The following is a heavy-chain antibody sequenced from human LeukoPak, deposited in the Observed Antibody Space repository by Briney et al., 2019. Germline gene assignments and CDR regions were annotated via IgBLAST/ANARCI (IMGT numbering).Heavy chain of an antibody. J-gene: IGHJ5*02. CDR2: INGNGGKT. CDR3: ARIGMENFYDL. D-gene: IGHD2/OR15-2a*01. Sequence: GGSLRLSCAASGFTFSGFSMHWIRQAPGRGLEYVSAINGNGGKTFYTDSVRGRFTIFRDNSKNTLFLQMSSLRGEDTALYFCARIGMENFYDLWGQGTLVTVSS. V-gene: IGHV3-64*02. CDR1: GFTFSGFS.